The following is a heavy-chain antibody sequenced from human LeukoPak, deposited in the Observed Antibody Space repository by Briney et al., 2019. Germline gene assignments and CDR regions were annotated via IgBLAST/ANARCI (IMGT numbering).Heavy chain of an antibody. Sequence: SETLSLTCTVSGGSISSYYWSWIRQPPGKGLEWIGYIYYSGSTSYNPSLKSRVTISVDTSKNQFSLKLSSVTAADTAVYYCAREGFRGTIDYWGQGTLVTVSS. D-gene: IGHD1/OR15-1a*01. V-gene: IGHV4-59*12. CDR2: IYYSGST. J-gene: IGHJ4*02. CDR3: AREGFRGTIDY. CDR1: GGSISSYY.